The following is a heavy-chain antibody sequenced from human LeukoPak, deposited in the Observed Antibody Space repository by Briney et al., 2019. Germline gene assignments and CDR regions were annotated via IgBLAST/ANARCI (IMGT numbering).Heavy chain of an antibody. D-gene: IGHD6-25*01. CDR1: GYTFTGYY. V-gene: IGHV1-69*13. CDR2: IIPIFGTA. J-gene: IGHJ4*02. Sequence: GASVKVSCKASGYTFTGYYMHWVRQAPGQGLEWMGGIIPIFGTANYAQKFQGRVTITPDESTSTAYMELSSLRSEDTAVYYCARVGSLAAAADYWGQGTLVTVSS. CDR3: ARVGSLAAAADY.